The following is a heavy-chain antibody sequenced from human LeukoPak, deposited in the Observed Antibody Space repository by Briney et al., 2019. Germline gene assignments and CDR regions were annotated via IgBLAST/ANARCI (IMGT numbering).Heavy chain of an antibody. Sequence: GGSLRLSCAASGFTFSSYWMSWVRQAPGKGLEWVANIKQDGSEKYYVDSVKGRFTISRDNAKNSLYLQMNSLRAEDTAVYYCASPLGYSGYDSGRVDYWGQGTLVTVSS. CDR3: ASPLGYSGYDSGRVDY. J-gene: IGHJ4*02. CDR2: IKQDGSEK. CDR1: GFTFSSYW. V-gene: IGHV3-7*03. D-gene: IGHD5-12*01.